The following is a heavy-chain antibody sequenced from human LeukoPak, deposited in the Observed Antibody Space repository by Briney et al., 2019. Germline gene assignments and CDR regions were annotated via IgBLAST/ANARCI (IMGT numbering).Heavy chain of an antibody. CDR2: ISSSSTYI. V-gene: IGHV3-21*01. Sequence: GGSLRLSCAASGFTFSNYWMSWVRQAPGKGLEWVSSISSSSTYIYYADSVKGRFTISRDNAKNSLDLQMNSLRAEDTAVYYCARDLYGGNSFDYWGQGTLVTVSS. CDR3: ARDLYGGNSFDY. J-gene: IGHJ4*02. CDR1: GFTFSNYW. D-gene: IGHD4-23*01.